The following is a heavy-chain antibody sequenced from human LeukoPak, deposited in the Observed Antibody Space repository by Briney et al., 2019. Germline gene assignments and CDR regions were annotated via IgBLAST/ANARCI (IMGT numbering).Heavy chain of an antibody. D-gene: IGHD6-13*01. CDR3: AGSYSSTWYSTFGI. CDR2: IYSSGST. CDR1: GGSISSYH. J-gene: IGHJ3*02. Sequence: SETLSLTCTVSGGSISSYHWSWIRQPPGKGLQWIGFIYSSGSTNYNPSLKSRVTISVDTSKNQFSLKLSSVTAAETAIYYCAGSYSSTWYSTFGIWGQGTLVTVSS. V-gene: IGHV4-4*08.